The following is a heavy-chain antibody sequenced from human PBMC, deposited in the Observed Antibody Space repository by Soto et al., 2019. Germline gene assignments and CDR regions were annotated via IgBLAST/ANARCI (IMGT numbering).Heavy chain of an antibody. CDR1: GFTFSSYE. V-gene: IGHV3-48*03. Sequence: EVQLVESGGGLVQPGGSLRLSCAASGFTFSSYEMNWVRQAPGKGLEWVSYISSSGSTIYYADSVKGRFTISRDNAKNSLYLQMNSLRAEDTAVYYCARDLRVPAARGGMDVWGQGTTVTVSS. J-gene: IGHJ6*02. CDR2: ISSSGSTI. CDR3: ARDLRVPAARGGMDV. D-gene: IGHD2-2*01.